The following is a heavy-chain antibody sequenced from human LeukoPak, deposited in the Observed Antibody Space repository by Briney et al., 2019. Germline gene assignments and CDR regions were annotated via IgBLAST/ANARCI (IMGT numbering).Heavy chain of an antibody. CDR2: ISDDGRST. Sequence: GGSLRLSCAASGFTFNNYGMTWVRQAPGEGLELVSSISDDGRSTYYADSVKGRFTVSRDNSRNTLYMQMNSLRADDTAVYYCAKRVSYSSSAAYLDYWGQGTLVTVSS. CDR1: GFTFNNYG. D-gene: IGHD6-6*01. J-gene: IGHJ4*02. CDR3: AKRVSYSSSAAYLDY. V-gene: IGHV3-23*01.